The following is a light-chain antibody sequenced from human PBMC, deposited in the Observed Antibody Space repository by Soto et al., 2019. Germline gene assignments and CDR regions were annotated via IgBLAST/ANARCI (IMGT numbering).Light chain of an antibody. CDR2: RNN. CDR1: SSNIGDNY. CDR3: AAWDDSLSGYV. V-gene: IGLV1-47*01. J-gene: IGLJ1*01. Sequence: QAVVTQPPSASGTPGQKVTISCSGSSSNIGDNYVYWHQQLPGTAPKLLIYRNNQRLSGVPDRFSGSKSGTSASLAISGLRSEDEADYYCAAWDDSLSGYVFGPGTKLTVL.